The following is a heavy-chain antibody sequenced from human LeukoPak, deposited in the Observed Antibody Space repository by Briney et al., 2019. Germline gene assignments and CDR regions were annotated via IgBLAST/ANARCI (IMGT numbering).Heavy chain of an antibody. D-gene: IGHD1-26*01. CDR3: ARVVGATMDDAFDI. V-gene: IGHV4-31*03. Sequence: PSQTLSLTRTVSGGSISSGGYYWSWIRQHPGKGLEWIGYIYYSGSTYYNPSLKSRVTISVDTSKNQFSLKLSSVTAADTAVYYCARVVGATMDDAFDIWGQGTMVTVSS. CDR1: GGSISSGGYY. CDR2: IYYSGST. J-gene: IGHJ3*02.